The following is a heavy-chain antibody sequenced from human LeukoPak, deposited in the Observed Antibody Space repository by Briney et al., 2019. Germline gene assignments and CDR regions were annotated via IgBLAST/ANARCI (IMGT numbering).Heavy chain of an antibody. CDR1: GLSFSGYI. V-gene: IGHV3-21*01. D-gene: IGHD5-24*01. J-gene: IGHJ6*03. Sequence: GGSLRLSCAASGLSFSGYIISWVRQAPGKGLEWVSSISTSSTYRYYADSVKGRFTISRDNAKNSLYLQMNSLRAEDTAVYYCARDRRGVGYRPQYYYYHYMDVWGKGTTVTVSS. CDR2: ISTSSTYR. CDR3: ARDRRGVGYRPQYYYYHYMDV.